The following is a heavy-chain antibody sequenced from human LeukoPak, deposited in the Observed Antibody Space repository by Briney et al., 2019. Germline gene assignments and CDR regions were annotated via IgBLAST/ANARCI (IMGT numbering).Heavy chain of an antibody. CDR2: VNADGGNT. J-gene: IGHJ4*02. V-gene: IGHV3-23*01. D-gene: IGHD1-26*01. Sequence: PGGSLRLSCAASGFTFNRNAISWVRQAPGKGLEWVSTVNADGGNTYYADSVKGRFTISRDNSKSTLILQMNSLRVEDTALYYCTKRVKYGGTWDHFADWGQGTLVTVSS. CDR1: GFTFNRNA. CDR3: TKRVKYGGTWDHFAD.